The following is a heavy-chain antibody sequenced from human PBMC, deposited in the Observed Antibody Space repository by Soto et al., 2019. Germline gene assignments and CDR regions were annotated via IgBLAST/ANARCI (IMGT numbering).Heavy chain of an antibody. V-gene: IGHV6-1*01. CDR1: GDSVSSNSAA. Sequence: PSQTLSLTCAISGDSVSSNSAAWNWIRQSPSRGLEWLGRTYYRSKWYNDYAVSVKSRITINPDTSKNQFSLKLSSVTAADTAVYYCARRERAAGTDWWFDPWGQGTLVTVSS. J-gene: IGHJ5*02. D-gene: IGHD6-13*01. CDR3: ARRERAAGTDWWFDP. CDR2: TYYRSKWYN.